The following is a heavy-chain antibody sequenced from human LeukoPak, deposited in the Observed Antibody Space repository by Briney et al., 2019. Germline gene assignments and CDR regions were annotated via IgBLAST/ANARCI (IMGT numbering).Heavy chain of an antibody. J-gene: IGHJ4*02. CDR3: AKPTDADSGYDLGGFDY. D-gene: IGHD5-12*01. CDR2: ISYDGSNK. CDR1: GFTFSSYG. V-gene: IGHV3-30*18. Sequence: PSGRSLRLSCAASGFTFSSYGMHWVRQAPGKGLEWVAVISYDGSNKYYADSVKGRFTISRDNSKNTLYLQMNSLRGEDTAVYYCAKPTDADSGYDLGGFDYWGQGTLVTVSS.